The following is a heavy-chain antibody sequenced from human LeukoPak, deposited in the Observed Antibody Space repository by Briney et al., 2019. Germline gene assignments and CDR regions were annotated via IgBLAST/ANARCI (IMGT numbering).Heavy chain of an antibody. Sequence: GESLKISCKGSGYNFTNHWIGWVRQMPGKGLEWMGTIYPGDSDTRYSPSFQGQVTISADKSINTAYLQWSSLKASDTAMYYCTRRHSGSYYHPCFDPWGQGTLVTVSS. CDR3: TRRHSGSYYHPCFDP. CDR2: IYPGDSDT. D-gene: IGHD3-10*01. J-gene: IGHJ5*02. CDR1: GYNFTNHW. V-gene: IGHV5-51*01.